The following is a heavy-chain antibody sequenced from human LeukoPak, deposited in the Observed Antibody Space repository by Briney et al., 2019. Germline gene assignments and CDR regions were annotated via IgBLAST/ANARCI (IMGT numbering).Heavy chain of an antibody. V-gene: IGHV1-24*01. CDR3: ATGRTKWDLLNY. Sequence: ASVKVSCKVSGYTLTELSFHWVRQAPGKGLEWMGGLDPEDGEMIYSQKFQGRVTMTEDTSTDIAYMEMSSLRSEDAAVYYCATGRTKWDLLNYWGQGTLVTVSS. CDR1: GYTLTELS. J-gene: IGHJ4*02. D-gene: IGHD1-26*01. CDR2: LDPEDGEM.